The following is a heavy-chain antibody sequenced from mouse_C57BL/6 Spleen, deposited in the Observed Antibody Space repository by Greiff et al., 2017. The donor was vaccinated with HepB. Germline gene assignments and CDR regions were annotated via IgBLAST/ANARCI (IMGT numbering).Heavy chain of an antibody. Sequence: VQLQQSGPELVKPGASVKMSCKASGYTFTDYNMHWVKQSHGKSLEWIGYINPNNGGTSYNQKFKGKATLTVNKSSSTAYMELRSLTSEDSAVYYCACGLRRDYYAMDYWGQGTSVTVSS. CDR1: GYTFTDYN. V-gene: IGHV1-22*01. J-gene: IGHJ4*01. CDR2: INPNNGGT. D-gene: IGHD2-4*01. CDR3: ACGLRRDYYAMDY.